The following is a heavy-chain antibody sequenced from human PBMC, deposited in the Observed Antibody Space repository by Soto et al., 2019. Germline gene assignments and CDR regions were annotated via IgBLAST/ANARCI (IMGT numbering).Heavy chain of an antibody. Sequence: PSETLSLTCTVSGGSISSSSYYWGWIRQPPGKGLEWIGSIYYSGSTYYNPSLKSRVTISVDTSKNQFSLKLSSVTAADTAVYYCAGDRLFPANWFDPWGQGTLVTVSS. V-gene: IGHV4-39*01. D-gene: IGHD3-16*02. CDR1: GGSISSSSYY. CDR3: AGDRLFPANWFDP. J-gene: IGHJ5*02. CDR2: IYYSGST.